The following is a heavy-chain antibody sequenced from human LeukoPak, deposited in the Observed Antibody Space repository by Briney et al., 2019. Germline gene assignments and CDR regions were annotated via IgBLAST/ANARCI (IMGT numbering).Heavy chain of an antibody. V-gene: IGHV4-34*01. CDR1: GGSFSGYY. D-gene: IGHD6-19*01. CDR3: ARVLAIAVAGTLYNWFDP. CDR2: INHSGST. Sequence: PSETLSLTCAVYGGSFSGYYWSWIRQPPGKGLEWIGEINHSGSTNYNPSLKSRVTISVDTSKNQFSLKLSSVTAADTAVYYCARVLAIAVAGTLYNWFDPWGQGTLVTVSS. J-gene: IGHJ5*02.